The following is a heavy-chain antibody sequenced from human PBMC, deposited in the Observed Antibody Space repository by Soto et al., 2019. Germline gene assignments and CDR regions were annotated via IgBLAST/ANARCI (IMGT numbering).Heavy chain of an antibody. CDR3: AKDRSGSYSYYYYGSDV. D-gene: IGHD1-26*01. CDR2: ISYDGSNK. J-gene: IGHJ6*02. V-gene: IGHV3-30*18. Sequence: GGSLRLSCAASGFTFSSYGMHWVRQAPGKGLEWVAVISYDGSNKYYADSVKGRFTISGDNSKNTLYLQMNSLRAEDTAVYYCAKDRSGSYSYYYYGSDVWGQGNTVTGAS. CDR1: GFTFSSYG.